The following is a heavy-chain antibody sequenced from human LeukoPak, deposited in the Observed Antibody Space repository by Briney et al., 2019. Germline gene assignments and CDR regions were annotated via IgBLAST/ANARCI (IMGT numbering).Heavy chain of an antibody. CDR1: GFTFSSYA. J-gene: IGHJ4*02. D-gene: IGHD6-13*01. CDR2: ISGSGGST. Sequence: QPGGSLRLSCAASGFTFSSYAMSWVRQAPGKGLEWVSAISGSGGSTYYADSVKGRFTIPRDNSKNTLYLQMNSLRAEDTAVYYCAKVRGYSSSGYFDYWGQGTLVTVSS. CDR3: AKVRGYSSSGYFDY. V-gene: IGHV3-23*01.